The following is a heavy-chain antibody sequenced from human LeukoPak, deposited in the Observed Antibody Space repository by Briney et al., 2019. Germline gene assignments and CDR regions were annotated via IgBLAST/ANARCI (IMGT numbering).Heavy chain of an antibody. V-gene: IGHV1-2*02. CDR1: GYTFTDYY. Sequence: ASVKVSCKGSGYTFTDYYIHWVRQAPGQGLEWLGWINPHSGGTNYAQKFQARVTMTSDTSISTAYMELGRLRSDDTAVYYCARVPSIAAPSANPWGQGTLVTVSS. CDR3: ARVPSIAAPSANP. D-gene: IGHD6-6*01. CDR2: INPHSGGT. J-gene: IGHJ5*02.